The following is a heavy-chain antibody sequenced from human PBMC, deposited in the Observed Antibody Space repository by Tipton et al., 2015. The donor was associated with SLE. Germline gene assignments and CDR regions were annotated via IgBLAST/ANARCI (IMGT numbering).Heavy chain of an antibody. CDR3: ARDGYDYVWGSYRYLLPFDY. D-gene: IGHD3-16*02. Sequence: GLVKPSQTLSLTCAISGDSVSSNSAAWNWIRQSPSRGLEWLGRTYYRSKWYNDYAVSVKSRITINPDTSKNQFSLQLNSVTPEDTAVYYCARDGYDYVWGSYRYLLPFDYWGQGTLVTVSS. J-gene: IGHJ4*02. CDR1: GDSVSSNSAA. CDR2: TYYRSKWYN. V-gene: IGHV6-1*01.